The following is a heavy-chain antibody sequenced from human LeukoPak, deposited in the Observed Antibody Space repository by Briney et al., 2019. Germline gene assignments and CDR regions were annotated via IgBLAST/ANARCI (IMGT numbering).Heavy chain of an antibody. CDR3: ARGGVVVVPAVWFDS. J-gene: IGHJ5*01. V-gene: IGHV4-34*01. D-gene: IGHD2-2*01. Sequence: SETLSLTCAVYGGSFSGYYWSWIRQPPGKGLEWIGEINHSGSTNYNPSLKSRVTISVDTSKNQFSLKLSSVTAADTAVYYCARGGVVVVPAVWFDSWGQGTLVTVSS. CDR2: INHSGST. CDR1: GGSFSGYY.